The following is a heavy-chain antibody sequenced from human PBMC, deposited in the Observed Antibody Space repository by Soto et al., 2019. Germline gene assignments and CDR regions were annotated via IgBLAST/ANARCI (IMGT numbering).Heavy chain of an antibody. CDR2: INHGGST. CDR1: GESFIGYY. V-gene: IGHV4-34*01. D-gene: IGHD5-12*01. Sequence: QVHLQQWGAGLLKPSETLSLTCAVYGESFIGYYWTWIRQSPGKGLEWIGEINHGGSTNYIPSLKSRVTISIDTSKNQFSLKLTSVTAADTSVYYCARTDIVTTNWFDPWGQGTLVTFSS. CDR3: ARTDIVTTNWFDP. J-gene: IGHJ5*02.